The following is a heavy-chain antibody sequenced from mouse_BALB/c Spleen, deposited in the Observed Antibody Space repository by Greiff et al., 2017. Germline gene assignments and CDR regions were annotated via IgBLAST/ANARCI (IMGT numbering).Heavy chain of an antibody. Sequence: EVQLVESGGGLVKPGGSLKLSCAASGFTFSDYYMYWVRQTPEKRLEWVATISDGGSYTYYPDSVKGRFTISRDNAKNNLYLQMSSLKSEDTATYYCARAYYGSSLYYFDYWGQGTTLTVSS. CDR1: GFTFSDYY. D-gene: IGHD1-1*01. J-gene: IGHJ2*01. V-gene: IGHV5-4*02. CDR3: ARAYYGSSLYYFDY. CDR2: ISDGGSYT.